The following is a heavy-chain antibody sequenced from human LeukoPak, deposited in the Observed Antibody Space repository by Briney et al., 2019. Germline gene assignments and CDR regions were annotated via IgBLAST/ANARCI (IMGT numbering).Heavy chain of an antibody. V-gene: IGHV1-69*13. J-gene: IGHJ6*04. D-gene: IGHD3-10*01. CDR2: IIPIFGTA. CDR1: GGTFSSYA. CDR3: ASPYGSGSYLFYYYGIDV. Sequence: ASVKVSCKASGGTFSSYAISWVRQAPGQGLEWMGGIIPIFGTANYAQKFQGRVTITADESTSTAYMELSSLRSEDTAVYYCASPYGSGSYLFYYYGIDVWGKGTTVTVSS.